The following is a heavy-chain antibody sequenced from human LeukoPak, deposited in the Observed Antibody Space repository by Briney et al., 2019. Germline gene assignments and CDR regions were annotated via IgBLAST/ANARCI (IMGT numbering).Heavy chain of an antibody. CDR1: GYTFTGYY. J-gene: IGHJ3*02. Sequence: ASVKVSCKASGYTFTGYYMHWVRQAPGQGLEWMGWTNPNSGGTNYAQKFQGRVTMTRDTSISTAYMELSRLRSDDTAVYYCARDQPDCSGGSCYAISAFDIWGQGTMVTVSS. CDR2: TNPNSGGT. V-gene: IGHV1-2*02. D-gene: IGHD2-15*01. CDR3: ARDQPDCSGGSCYAISAFDI.